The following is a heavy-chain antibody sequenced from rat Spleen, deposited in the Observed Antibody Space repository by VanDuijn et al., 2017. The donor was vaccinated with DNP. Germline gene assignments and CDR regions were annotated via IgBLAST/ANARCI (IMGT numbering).Heavy chain of an antibody. CDR3: ARVPIHTMGKGYFDY. J-gene: IGHJ2*01. D-gene: IGHD1-9*01. CDR1: GFTFSNYD. Sequence: EVQLVESGGGLVQPGRSLKLSCAASGFTFSNYDMAWVRQAPTKGLEWVASISPSGGSTYYRDSVKGRFTVSRDNAKSTLYLQMDSLRSEDTATYYCARVPIHTMGKGYFDYWGQGVMVTVSS. V-gene: IGHV5-25*01. CDR2: ISPSGGST.